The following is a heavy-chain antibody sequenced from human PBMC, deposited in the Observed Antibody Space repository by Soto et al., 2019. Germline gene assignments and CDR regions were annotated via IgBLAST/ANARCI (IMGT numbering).Heavy chain of an antibody. CDR2: IFYSGST. J-gene: IGHJ5*02. V-gene: IGHV4-39*02. CDR3: ARHKTTMLTVVSAFDP. Sequence: TSETLSLTCTVSGGSISSSSHYWGWIRQPPGKGLEWIGSIFYSGSTFYNPALKSRVTFSVDTSKNHFSLKLSSVTAADTAVYYCARHKTTMLTVVSAFDPWCQGTRVTVSS. CDR1: GGSISSSSHY. D-gene: IGHD3-22*01.